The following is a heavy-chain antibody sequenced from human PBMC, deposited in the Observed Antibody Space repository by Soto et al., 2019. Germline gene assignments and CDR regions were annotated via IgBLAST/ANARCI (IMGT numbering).Heavy chain of an antibody. V-gene: IGHV1-2*02. D-gene: IGHD1-26*01. CDR1: GYSFTGNS. J-gene: IGHJ6*02. CDR2: INVNSGDT. CDR3: AAQSYYVQSLYYYGMDV. Sequence: ASVKVSCKASGYSFTGNSMHWVRQAPGQGLEWIGWINVNSGDTNYAQKFQERVTITRDMSTSTAYMELSSLRSEDTAVYYCAAQSYYVQSLYYYGMDVWGQGTTVTVSS.